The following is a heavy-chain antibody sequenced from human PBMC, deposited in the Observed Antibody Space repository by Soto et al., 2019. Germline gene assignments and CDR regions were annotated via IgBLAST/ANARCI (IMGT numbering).Heavy chain of an antibody. J-gene: IGHJ4*02. D-gene: IGHD6-6*01. CDR2: IYSGGNT. V-gene: IGHV3-53*02. CDR3: ARELQLVGLDY. CDR1: GFTVSSNY. Sequence: EVQLVETGGGLIQPGGSLRLSCAASGFTVSSNYMSWVRQAPGKGLEWVSVIYSGGNTYYADSVKGRFTISRDNSKNTLYLQMNSLRAEDTAVYYCARELQLVGLDYWGQGTLVTVSS.